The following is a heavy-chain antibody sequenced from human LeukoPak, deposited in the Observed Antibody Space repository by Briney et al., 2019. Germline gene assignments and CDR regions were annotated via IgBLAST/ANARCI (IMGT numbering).Heavy chain of an antibody. CDR1: GFTFSDYY. CDR2: ISGSSSYI. CDR3: ARRGGGSGSPYFDY. Sequence: PGGSLRLSCAASGFTFSDYYMSWIRQAPGKGLGWVSYISGSSSYIYYADSVKGRFTISRDNAKNSLYLQMNSLRAEDTAVYYCARRGGGSGSPYFDYWGQGTLVTVSS. D-gene: IGHD3-10*01. V-gene: IGHV3-11*06. J-gene: IGHJ4*02.